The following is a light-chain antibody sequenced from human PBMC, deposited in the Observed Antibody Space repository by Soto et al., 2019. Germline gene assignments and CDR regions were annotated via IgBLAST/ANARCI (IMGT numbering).Light chain of an antibody. J-gene: IGKJ1*01. CDR3: LQDFSYPRT. V-gene: IGKV1-6*01. CDR2: GAS. CDR1: QGIRTD. Sequence: AIHMTQSPCTTSCSVGYRVTINCXASQGIRTDLGWYQQSPGKAPKVLIVGASTLQSGVPSRFSGSGSGTDFTLTISSLQPEDSATYYCLQDFSYPRTFGQGTKVDI.